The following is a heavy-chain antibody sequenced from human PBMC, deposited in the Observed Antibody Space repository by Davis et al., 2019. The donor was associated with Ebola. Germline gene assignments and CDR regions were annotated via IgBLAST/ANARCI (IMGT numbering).Heavy chain of an antibody. CDR3: ARSDSGGSWYFDL. CDR2: INWNGAST. D-gene: IGHD3-16*01. CDR1: GFAFDDFG. V-gene: IGHV3-20*01. J-gene: IGHJ2*01. Sequence: GESLKISCAASGFAFDDFGMSWVRRAPGRGLEWVAGINWNGASTGYAVSLKSRFTISRDNAKNSLYLQIISLRADDTALYHCARSDSGGSWYFDLWGRGTLVTVSS.